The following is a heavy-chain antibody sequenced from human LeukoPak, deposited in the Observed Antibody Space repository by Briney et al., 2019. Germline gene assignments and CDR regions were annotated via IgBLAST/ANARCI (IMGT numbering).Heavy chain of an antibody. D-gene: IGHD5-18*01. CDR1: GGSISSYY. CDR2: FSYSGST. J-gene: IGHJ4*02. V-gene: IGHV4-59*12. CDR3: ARFRGYSYGNDY. Sequence: NPSETLSLTCTVSGGSISSYYWSWIRQPPGKGLEWIGYFSYSGSTHYNPSLESRVTISVDTSKNQFSLKLSSVTAADTAVYYCARFRGYSYGNDYWGQGTLVTVSS.